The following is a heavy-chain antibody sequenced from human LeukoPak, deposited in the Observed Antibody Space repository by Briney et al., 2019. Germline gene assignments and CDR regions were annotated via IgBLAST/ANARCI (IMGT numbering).Heavy chain of an antibody. CDR3: ARADTAMDRGFDY. Sequence: GGSLRLSCAASGFTFSSYSMNWVRQAPGKGLEWVSSISSSSSYIYYADSVKGRFTISRDNAKNSLYLQMNSLRAEDTAVYYCARADTAMDRGFDYWGQGTLVTVSS. D-gene: IGHD5-18*01. V-gene: IGHV3-21*01. J-gene: IGHJ4*02. CDR2: ISSSSSYI. CDR1: GFTFSSYS.